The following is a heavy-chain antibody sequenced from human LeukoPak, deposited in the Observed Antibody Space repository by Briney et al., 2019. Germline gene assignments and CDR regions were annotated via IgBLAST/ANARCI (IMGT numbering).Heavy chain of an antibody. CDR3: VRHVARAFDI. Sequence: PGGSLRLSCAASGFTVSSNYMSWVRQAPGKGLEWVSVIYSGGSTYYADSVKGRFTISRDNSKNTLYLQMNSLRAEDTAVYSCVRHVARAFDIWGQGTKVTVSS. CDR2: IYSGGST. CDR1: GFTVSSNY. V-gene: IGHV3-66*04. J-gene: IGHJ3*02.